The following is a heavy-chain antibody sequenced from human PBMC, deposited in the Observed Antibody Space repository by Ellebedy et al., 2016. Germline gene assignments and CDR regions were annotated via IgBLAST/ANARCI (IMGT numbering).Heavy chain of an antibody. D-gene: IGHD1-26*01. Sequence: GESLKISXEASGFTFSSYWMTWVRQAPGRGLEWVANIKQDGSQNYYVDSVKGRFTISRDNAKSTLYLQMNGLRAEDTAVYYCSRDQDGMGGTSDYWGQGTLVTVSS. CDR3: SRDQDGMGGTSDY. V-gene: IGHV3-7*01. J-gene: IGHJ4*02. CDR2: IKQDGSQN. CDR1: GFTFSSYW.